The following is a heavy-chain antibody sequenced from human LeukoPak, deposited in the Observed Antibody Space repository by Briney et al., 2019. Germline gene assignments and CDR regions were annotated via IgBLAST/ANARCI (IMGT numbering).Heavy chain of an antibody. V-gene: IGHV4-39*01. J-gene: IGHJ4*02. CDR1: GGSISSSSYY. CDR2: IYYSGST. Sequence: PSETLSLTCTVSGGSISSSSYYWGWIRQPPGKGLEWIGSIYYSGSTYYNPSLKSRVTISVDTSKNQFSLKLSSVTAADTAVYYCARQTYSSSPYLTFWGQGTLVTVSS. D-gene: IGHD6-13*01. CDR3: ARQTYSSSPYLTF.